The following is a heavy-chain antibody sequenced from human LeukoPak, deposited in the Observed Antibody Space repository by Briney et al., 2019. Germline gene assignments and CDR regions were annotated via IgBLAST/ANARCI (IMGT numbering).Heavy chain of an antibody. CDR2: IKRKGDGRTA. V-gene: IGHV3-15*01. J-gene: IGHJ3*02. CDR1: GFTFTNAW. Sequence: GGSLRLSCAASGFTFTNAWMTWVRQAPGKGLEWVGRIKRKGDGRTADHAAPVKGRFTISRDDSKATLYLQMNSLKIDDTAVYYCTTGSIWVGAFDIWGEGTMVTV. D-gene: IGHD7-27*01. CDR3: TTGSIWVGAFDI.